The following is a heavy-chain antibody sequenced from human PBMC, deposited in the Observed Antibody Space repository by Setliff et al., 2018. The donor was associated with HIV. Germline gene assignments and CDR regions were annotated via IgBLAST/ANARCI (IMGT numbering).Heavy chain of an antibody. CDR3: ARGRINYSSARYVDHDAFDI. V-gene: IGHV4-59*11. D-gene: IGHD6-19*01. CDR1: GDSISSHY. CDR2: VYYSGSA. J-gene: IGHJ3*02. Sequence: PSETLSLTCTVSGDSISSHYWSWIRQPPGKGLEWIGSVYYSGSANYNPSLKGRVTISVDTSKNQFSLRLSSVTASDTAVYYCARGRINYSSARYVDHDAFDIWGQGTMVTVSS.